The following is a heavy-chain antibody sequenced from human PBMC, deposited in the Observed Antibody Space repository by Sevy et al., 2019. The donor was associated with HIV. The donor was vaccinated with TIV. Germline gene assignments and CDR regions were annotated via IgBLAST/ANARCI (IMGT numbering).Heavy chain of an antibody. CDR3: AIGLLPRGSALVRFDP. Sequence: ASVKVSCKASGGTFSSYAISWVQQAPGQGLEWMGGIIPIFGTANYAQKFQGRVTITADESTSTAYMELSSLRSEDTAVYYCAIGLLPRGSALVRFDPWGQGTLVTVSS. V-gene: IGHV1-69*13. J-gene: IGHJ5*02. CDR2: IIPIFGTA. D-gene: IGHD6-25*01. CDR1: GGTFSSYA.